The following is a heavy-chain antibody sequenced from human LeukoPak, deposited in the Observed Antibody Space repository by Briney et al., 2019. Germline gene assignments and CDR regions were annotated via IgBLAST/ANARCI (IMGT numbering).Heavy chain of an antibody. J-gene: IGHJ4*02. CDR2: INPDGSTK. D-gene: IGHD3-16*01. V-gene: IGHV3-7*01. CDR1: GFTFNDVW. CDR3: ARDMKGNLDY. Sequence: GGTLRLTCAASGFTFNDVWMAWVRQAPGKGLEWVAHINPDGSTKQYVDSERGRFTISRDNAKDSLYLQMNSLRAEDTGLYHCARDMKGNLDYWGQGTLVTVCS.